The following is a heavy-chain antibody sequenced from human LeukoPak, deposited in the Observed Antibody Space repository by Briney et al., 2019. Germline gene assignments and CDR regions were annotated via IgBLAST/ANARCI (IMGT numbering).Heavy chain of an antibody. V-gene: IGHV3-33*01. CDR3: ARDYTYYYDSSGYYYVRYYFDY. D-gene: IGHD3-22*01. Sequence: GGSLRLSCAAYGFTLSSYGMHWVRQAPGKGLEWVAVIWYDGRNKYYADSVKGRFTISRDNSKNTLYLQMNSLRAEDTAVYYCARDYTYYYDSSGYYYVRYYFDYWGQGTLVTVSS. CDR1: GFTLSSYG. CDR2: IWYDGRNK. J-gene: IGHJ4*02.